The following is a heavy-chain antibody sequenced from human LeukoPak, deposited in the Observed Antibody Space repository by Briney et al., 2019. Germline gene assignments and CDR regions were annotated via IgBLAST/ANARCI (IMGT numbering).Heavy chain of an antibody. J-gene: IGHJ5*02. V-gene: IGHV3-20*04. CDR3: ARDPNSSSWLTENWFDP. CDR1: GFTFDDYG. D-gene: IGHD6-13*01. Sequence: PGGSLRLSCAASGFTFDDYGMSWVRQAPGKGLEWVSGINWNGGSTGYADSVKGRFTISRDNAKNSLYLQMNSLRAEDTALYYCARDPNSSSWLTENWFDPWGQGTLDTVSS. CDR2: INWNGGST.